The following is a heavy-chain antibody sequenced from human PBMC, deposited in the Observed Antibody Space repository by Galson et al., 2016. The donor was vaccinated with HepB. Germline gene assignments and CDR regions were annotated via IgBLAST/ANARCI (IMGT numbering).Heavy chain of an antibody. J-gene: IGHJ5*02. Sequence: SVKVSCKASGFTFSTYTIHWVRQAPGQRLEWMGWINAGNGDTKYSQKFQGRVTITRDTSASRAYMELSSLTSEDMAVYYCARGPLIRYNWFDPWGQGTLVTVSS. D-gene: IGHD4-17*01. CDR2: INAGNGDT. CDR3: ARGPLIRYNWFDP. V-gene: IGHV1-3*01. CDR1: GFTFSTYT.